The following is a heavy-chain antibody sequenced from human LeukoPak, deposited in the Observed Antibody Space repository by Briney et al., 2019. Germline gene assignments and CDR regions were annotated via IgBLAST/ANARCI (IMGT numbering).Heavy chain of an antibody. Sequence: SETLPLTCAVSGYSISSGYYWGWIRQPPGKGLEWIGSIYHSGSTYYNPSLKSRVTISVDTSKNQFSLKLSSVTAADTTVYYCARNSGSYDVDYWGQGTLVTVSS. CDR3: ARNSGSYDVDY. J-gene: IGHJ4*02. D-gene: IGHD1-26*01. CDR1: GYSISSGYY. CDR2: IYHSGST. V-gene: IGHV4-38-2*01.